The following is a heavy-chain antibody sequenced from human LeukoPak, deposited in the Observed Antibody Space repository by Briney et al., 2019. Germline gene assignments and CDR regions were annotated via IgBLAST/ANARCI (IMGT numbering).Heavy chain of an antibody. Sequence: PSETLSLTCTVSGYSISSGYYWGWIRQPPGKGLEWIGSIYHSGSTYYNPSLKSRVTISVDTSKNQFPLKLSSVTAADTAVYYCARGAEYFDYWGQGTLVTVSS. CDR2: IYHSGST. V-gene: IGHV4-38-2*02. CDR3: ARGAEYFDY. J-gene: IGHJ4*02. CDR1: GYSISSGYY.